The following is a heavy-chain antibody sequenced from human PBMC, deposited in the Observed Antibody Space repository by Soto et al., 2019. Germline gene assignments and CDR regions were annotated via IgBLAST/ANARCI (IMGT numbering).Heavy chain of an antibody. CDR3: ARGRSDCTTTICSYYMDV. V-gene: IGHV1-8*01. J-gene: IGHJ6*03. Sequence: ASVKVSCKASGYTFTSYDINWVRQATGQGLEWMGWMNPNSGNTGYAEKFLGRVTMTRNTSITTAYMELSSLRSEDTAVYYCARGRSDCTTTICSYYMDVWGKGTTVTVSS. D-gene: IGHD2-2*01. CDR2: MNPNSGNT. CDR1: GYTFTSYD.